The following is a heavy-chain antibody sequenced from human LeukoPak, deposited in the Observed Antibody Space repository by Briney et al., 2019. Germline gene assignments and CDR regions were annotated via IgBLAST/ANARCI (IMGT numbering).Heavy chain of an antibody. D-gene: IGHD3-10*01. J-gene: IGHJ4*02. CDR3: ARENTMVRGVTLYYFDY. CDR1: GFKFSSYG. V-gene: IGHV3-33*01. Sequence: GGSLRLSCAASGFKFSSYGIHGVRQAPGKGLEWVAVIWYDGSKKYYADSVKGRFTISRDNSKNTLSLQMNSLRAEDTAVYYCARENTMVRGVTLYYFDYWGQGTLVTVSS. CDR2: IWYDGSKK.